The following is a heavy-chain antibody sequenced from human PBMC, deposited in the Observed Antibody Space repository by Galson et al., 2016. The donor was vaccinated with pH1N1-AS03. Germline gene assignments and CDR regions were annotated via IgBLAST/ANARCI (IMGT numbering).Heavy chain of an antibody. Sequence: SVKVSCKVSGYTFTAYGVSWVRQAPGQGLQWMGWISTHNGDTNYAQNFHGRVTLTTDTSTSKVYLELRNLQSDDTAVYYCARVGFRRRFLLPGAFDVWGQGTMLTVSS. CDR1: GYTFTAYG. CDR3: ARVGFRRRFLLPGAFDV. J-gene: IGHJ3*01. D-gene: IGHD3-22*01. V-gene: IGHV1-18*01. CDR2: ISTHNGDT.